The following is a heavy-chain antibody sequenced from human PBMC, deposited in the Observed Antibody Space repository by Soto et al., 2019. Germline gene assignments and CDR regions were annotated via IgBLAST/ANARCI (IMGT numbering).Heavy chain of an antibody. CDR2: MNPNSGNT. D-gene: IGHD3-16*01. CDR3: ARFYVDYVWGQGAAGAFDI. CDR1: GYTFTSYD. J-gene: IGHJ3*02. V-gene: IGHV1-8*01. Sequence: ASVKVSCKASGYTFTSYDINWVRQATGQGLEWMGWMNPNSGNTGYAQKFQGRVTMTRNTSISTAYMELSSLRSEDTAVYYCARFYVDYVWGQGAAGAFDIWGQGKMVTVSS.